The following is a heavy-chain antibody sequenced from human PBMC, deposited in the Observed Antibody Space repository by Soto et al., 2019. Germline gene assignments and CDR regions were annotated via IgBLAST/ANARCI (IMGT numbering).Heavy chain of an antibody. Sequence: GGSLRLSCAASGFTFSSYAMSWVRQAPGKGLEWVSAISGSGGSTYYADSVKGRFTISRDNSKNTLYLQMNSLRAEDTAVYYCANLGIAARRNDAFDIWGQGTMVTVSS. CDR1: GFTFSSYA. CDR3: ANLGIAARRNDAFDI. CDR2: ISGSGGST. D-gene: IGHD6-6*01. J-gene: IGHJ3*02. V-gene: IGHV3-23*01.